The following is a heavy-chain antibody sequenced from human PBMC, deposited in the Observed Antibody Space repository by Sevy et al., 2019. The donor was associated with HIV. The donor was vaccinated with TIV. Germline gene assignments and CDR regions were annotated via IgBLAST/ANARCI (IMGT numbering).Heavy chain of an antibody. V-gene: IGHV1-8*02. Sequence: ASVKVSCKASGYTFTSYGISWVRQAPGQGLEWMGWMNPNSGNTGYAQKFQGRVTMTRNTSISTAYMELSSLRSEDTAVYYCARPYCSGGSCYHPAHWGQGTLVTVSS. CDR1: GYTFTSYG. CDR2: MNPNSGNT. J-gene: IGHJ4*02. CDR3: ARPYCSGGSCYHPAH. D-gene: IGHD2-15*01.